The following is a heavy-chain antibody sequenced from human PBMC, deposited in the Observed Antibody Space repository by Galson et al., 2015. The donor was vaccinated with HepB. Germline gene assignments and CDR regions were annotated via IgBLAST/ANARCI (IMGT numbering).Heavy chain of an antibody. J-gene: IGHJ3*02. V-gene: IGHV1-69*04. CDR1: GGTFSSYA. CDR3: ARKVGAEYAFDI. Sequence: SVKVSCKASGGTFSSYAISWVRQAPGQGLEWMGRIIPILGIANYAQKFQGRVTITADKSTSTAYMELSSLRSEDTAVYYCARKVGAEYAFDIWGQGTMVTVSS. D-gene: IGHD1-26*01. CDR2: IIPILGIA.